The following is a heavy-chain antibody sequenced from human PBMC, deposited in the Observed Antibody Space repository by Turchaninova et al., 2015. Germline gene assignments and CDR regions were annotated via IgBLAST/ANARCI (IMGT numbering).Heavy chain of an antibody. V-gene: IGHV3-7*03. CDR1: GFIFSSYW. CDR3: ARDGAVATTDH. CDR2: IKPDGSEK. J-gene: IGHJ5*02. D-gene: IGHD1-7*01. Sequence: EVELVVSGGGWVQPGGARGVSCVASGFIFSSYWMSWVRQVPGKGLEWVANIKPDGSEKYYVDSVKGRFTISRDNAKNSLSLQMNSLRDGDTAVYYCARDGAVATTDHWGQGTLVTVSS.